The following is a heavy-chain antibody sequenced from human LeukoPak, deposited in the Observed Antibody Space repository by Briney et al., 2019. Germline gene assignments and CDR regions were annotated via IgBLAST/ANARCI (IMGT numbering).Heavy chain of an antibody. CDR1: GGSISSYY. Sequence: ASETLSLTCTVSGGSISSYYWSWIRQPPGKGLEWIGYIYYSGSTNYNPSLKSRVTISVDTSKNQFSLKLSSVTAADTAVYYCARGNYDILTGYSPYDYYYYMDVWGKGTTVTISS. J-gene: IGHJ6*03. CDR3: ARGNYDILTGYSPYDYYYYMDV. D-gene: IGHD3-9*01. CDR2: IYYSGST. V-gene: IGHV4-59*01.